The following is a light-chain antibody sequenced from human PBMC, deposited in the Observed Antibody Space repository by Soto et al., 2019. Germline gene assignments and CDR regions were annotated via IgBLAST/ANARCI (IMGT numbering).Light chain of an antibody. CDR2: KAS. Sequence: DVQMTQSPSTLSASVGDRVTITCRASQSISSWLAWYQQKPGKAPKLLIYKASTLESGVPSNFSGSGSGTEFTLTISSLQPDDFAIYYCQQYNSIPWTFGQGTKVDIK. J-gene: IGKJ1*01. V-gene: IGKV1-5*03. CDR3: QQYNSIPWT. CDR1: QSISSW.